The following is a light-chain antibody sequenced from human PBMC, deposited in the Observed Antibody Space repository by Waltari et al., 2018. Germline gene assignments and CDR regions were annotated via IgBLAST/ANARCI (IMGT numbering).Light chain of an antibody. CDR2: AAS. CDR1: QGISSY. J-gene: IGKJ4*01. V-gene: IGKV1-9*01. Sequence: DIQLTQSPSFLSASIGDRVTITCRASQGISSYLAWYQQKPGKAPKLLIYAASTLQSGVPSRFSCSGSGTEFTLTISSLQPEDDATYYCQELNTYPQSLTFGGGTKVEI. CDR3: QELNTYPQSLT.